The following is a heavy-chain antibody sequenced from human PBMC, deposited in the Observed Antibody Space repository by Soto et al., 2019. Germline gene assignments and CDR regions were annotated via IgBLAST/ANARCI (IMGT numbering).Heavy chain of an antibody. V-gene: IGHV1-18*01. CDR2: ISAYNGNT. CDR3: ARDQESYYYGSGSYLRINWFDP. D-gene: IGHD3-10*01. CDR1: GYTFTSYG. J-gene: IGHJ5*02. Sequence: GASVKVSCKASGYTFTSYGISWVRQAPGQGLEWMGWISAYNGNTNYAQKLQGRVTMTTDTSTSTAYMELRSLRSDDTAVYYCARDQESYYYGSGSYLRINWFDPWGQGTLVTVSS.